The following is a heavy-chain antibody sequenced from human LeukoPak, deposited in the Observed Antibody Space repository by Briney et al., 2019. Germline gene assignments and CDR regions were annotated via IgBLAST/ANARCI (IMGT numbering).Heavy chain of an antibody. J-gene: IGHJ4*02. CDR1: GYTLTELS. D-gene: IGHD3-22*01. Sequence: ASVKVSCKVSGYTLTELSMHWVRQAPGKGLEWMGGFDPEDGETIYAQKFQGRVTMTEDTSTDTAYMELSSLRSEDTAVYYCATEREVVVITTKWYYFDYWGQGTLVTVSS. CDR3: ATEREVVVITTKWYYFDY. V-gene: IGHV1-24*01. CDR2: FDPEDGET.